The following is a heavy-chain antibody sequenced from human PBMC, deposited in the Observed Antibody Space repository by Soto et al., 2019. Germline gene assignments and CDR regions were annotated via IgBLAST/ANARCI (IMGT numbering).Heavy chain of an antibody. Sequence: GGSLRLSCAASGFTFSSYSMNWVRQAPGKGLEWVSSISSSSSYIYYADSVKGRFTISRDNAKNSLYLQMNSLRAEDTAVYYCARDGYSSGWLNYYFDYWGQGTLVTVSS. D-gene: IGHD6-19*01. CDR2: ISSSSSYI. CDR3: ARDGYSSGWLNYYFDY. V-gene: IGHV3-21*01. J-gene: IGHJ4*02. CDR1: GFTFSSYS.